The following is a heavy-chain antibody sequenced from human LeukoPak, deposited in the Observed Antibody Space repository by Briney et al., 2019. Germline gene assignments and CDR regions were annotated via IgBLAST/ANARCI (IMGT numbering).Heavy chain of an antibody. J-gene: IGHJ4*02. CDR1: GYTFTGYY. D-gene: IGHD5-24*01. Sequence: ASVKASCKASGYTFTGYYMHWVRQAPGQGLEWMGRINPNSGGANYAQNLQGRVTMTRDTSISTAYMEVSSLRSDDTAVYYCARDLGRDGYNYYSWGQGTLVTVSS. V-gene: IGHV1-2*06. CDR3: ARDLGRDGYNYYS. CDR2: INPNSGGA.